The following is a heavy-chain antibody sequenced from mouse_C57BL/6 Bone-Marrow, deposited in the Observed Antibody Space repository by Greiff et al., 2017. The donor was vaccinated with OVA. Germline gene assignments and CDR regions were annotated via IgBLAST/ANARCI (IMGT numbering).Heavy chain of an antibody. CDR2: IYPRSGNT. V-gene: IGHV1-81*01. CDR1: GYTFTSYG. CDR3: ARPRYGSGAD. J-gene: IGHJ3*01. D-gene: IGHD1-1*01. Sequence: QVQLKQSGAELARPGASVKLSCKASGYTFTSYGISWVKQRTGQGLEWIGEIYPRSGNTYYNEKFKGKATLTADKSSSTAYMELRSLTSEDSAVYFCARPRYGSGADWGQGTLVTVSA.